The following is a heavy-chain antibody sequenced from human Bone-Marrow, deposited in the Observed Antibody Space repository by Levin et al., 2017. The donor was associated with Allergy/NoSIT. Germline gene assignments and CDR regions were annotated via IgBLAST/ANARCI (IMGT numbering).Heavy chain of an antibody. D-gene: IGHD4-11*01. CDR3: VKGGFDYSSGNFFFKLEYFDS. J-gene: IGHJ4*02. CDR2: VSYGGSNK. Sequence: QAGGSLRLSCAASGFTFRNFALHWVRQAPGKGLEWVALVSYGGSNKYYADSVEGRFTMSRDESTNTVNLEMNSLRPEDTALYYRVKGGFDYSSGNFFFKLEYFDSWGQGTLVTVSS. V-gene: IGHV3-30*18. CDR1: GFTFRNFA.